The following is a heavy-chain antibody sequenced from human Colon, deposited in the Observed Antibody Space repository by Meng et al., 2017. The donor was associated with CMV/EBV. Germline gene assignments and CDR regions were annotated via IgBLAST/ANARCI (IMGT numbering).Heavy chain of an antibody. J-gene: IGHJ4*02. D-gene: IGHD3-16*02. Sequence: HWLRPDREQDLTWMGFLNPNGGTSQCAHEFQGRVTMTRDTTTSTVYLEVSSLRSEDTAVYYCTRGANYVWGTNRLSISYFDHWGQGTLVTVSS. V-gene: IGHV1-46*01. CDR3: TRGANYVWGTNRLSISYFDH. CDR2: LNPNGGTS.